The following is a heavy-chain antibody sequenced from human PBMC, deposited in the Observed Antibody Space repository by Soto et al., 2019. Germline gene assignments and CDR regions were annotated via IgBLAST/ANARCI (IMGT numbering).Heavy chain of an antibody. CDR2: IYTSGST. J-gene: IGHJ4*02. CDR1: GDSMTKSY. V-gene: IGHV4-4*07. D-gene: IGHD1-26*01. CDR3: ASTVGAAYYFDF. Sequence: QVQLQESGPGLVKPSETLSLTCTVSGDSMTKSYWSWIRQPAGKGLEWIGRIYTSGSTNYNPSLMSRVTMSIDTSDNHFSRRLKSVTAADTAVYYCASTVGAAYYFDFWGQGALVTVSS.